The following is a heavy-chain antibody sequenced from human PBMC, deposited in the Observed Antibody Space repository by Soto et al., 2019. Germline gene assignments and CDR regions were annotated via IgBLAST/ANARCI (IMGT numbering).Heavy chain of an antibody. V-gene: IGHV1-69*02. CDR1: GGTFSSYT. CDR3: ARVSYDILTGYSGWFDP. J-gene: IGHJ5*02. Sequence: ASVKVSCKASGGTFSSYTISWVRQAPGQGLEWMGRIIPILGIANYAQKFQGRVTITADKSTSTAYMELSSLRSEGTAVYYCARVSYDILTGYSGWFDPWGQGTLVTVSS. D-gene: IGHD3-9*01. CDR2: IIPILGIA.